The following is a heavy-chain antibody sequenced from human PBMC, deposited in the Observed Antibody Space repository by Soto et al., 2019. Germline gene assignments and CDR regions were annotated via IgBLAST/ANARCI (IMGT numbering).Heavy chain of an antibody. CDR1: GDTFTSYD. CDR3: ARGYGDYDYYYCGMDV. CDR2: MNPNSGNT. D-gene: IGHD4-17*01. V-gene: IGHV1-8*01. J-gene: IGHJ6*02. Sequence: ASVKVSCKASGDTFTSYDINWVRQATGQGLEWMGWMNPNSGNTGYAQKFQGRVTMTRNTSISTAYMELSSLRSEDTAVYYCARGYGDYDYYYCGMDVWGQGPTVTVSS.